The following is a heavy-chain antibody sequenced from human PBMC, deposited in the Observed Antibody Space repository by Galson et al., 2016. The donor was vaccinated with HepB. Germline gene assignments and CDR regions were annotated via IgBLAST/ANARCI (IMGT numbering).Heavy chain of an antibody. D-gene: IGHD3-22*01. V-gene: IGHV1-46*01. CDR3: ARGRPYYDDIGGDAFDI. CDR2: INPRGGST. J-gene: IGHJ3*02. CDR1: GHTLSELS. Sequence: SVKVSCKVSGHTLSELSMHWVRQAPGQGLEWMGVINPRGGSTKYAQKFQGRVTMTSDTSTSTFYMDVSSLRPEDTAVFFCARGRPYYDDIGGDAFDIWGQGTTVTVSS.